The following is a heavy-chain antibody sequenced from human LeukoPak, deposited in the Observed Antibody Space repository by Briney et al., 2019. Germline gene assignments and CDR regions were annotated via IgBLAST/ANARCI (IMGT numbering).Heavy chain of an antibody. CDR2: HSGSGGST. CDR1: GFTFSRYG. J-gene: IGHJ4*02. V-gene: IGHV3-23*01. D-gene: IGHD4-23*01. Sequence: PGGSLRLSCAASGFTFSRYGLSWVRQAPGKGLEWVSHHSGSGGSTHYADFVKGRCTISRDNSKNTLYLQMNSLRAEDTALYYCVKYAVREVVNGFFDYWGQGTLVTVSS. CDR3: VKYAVREVVNGFFDY.